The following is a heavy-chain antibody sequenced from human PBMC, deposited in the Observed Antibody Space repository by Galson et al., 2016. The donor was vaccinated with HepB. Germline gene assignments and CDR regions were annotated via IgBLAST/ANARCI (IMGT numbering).Heavy chain of an antibody. CDR2: ITPSGDT. D-gene: IGHD5-24*01. CDR1: GLSVSDIY. V-gene: IGHV3-66*01. J-gene: IGHJ4*02. Sequence: SLRLSCAASGLSVSDIYMKWVRQAPGRGLEWVSHITPSGDTHYADSVKGRFSISRDNSKNTLYLQVNSLRAEDTAVYYCAGEQFHWGQGTLVTVSA. CDR3: AGEQFH.